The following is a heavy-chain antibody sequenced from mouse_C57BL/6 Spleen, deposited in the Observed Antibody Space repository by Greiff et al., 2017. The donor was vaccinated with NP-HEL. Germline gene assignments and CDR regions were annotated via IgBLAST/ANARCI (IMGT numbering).Heavy chain of an antibody. Sequence: EVKLVESGGGLVKPGGSLKLSCAASGFTFSSYAMSWVRQTPEKRLEWVATISDGGSYTYYPDNVKGRFTISRDNAKNNLYLQMSHLKSEDTAMYYCARERGSITFDYWGQGTTLTVSS. CDR3: ARERGSITFDY. D-gene: IGHD1-1*01. J-gene: IGHJ2*01. CDR1: GFTFSSYA. V-gene: IGHV5-4*01. CDR2: ISDGGSYT.